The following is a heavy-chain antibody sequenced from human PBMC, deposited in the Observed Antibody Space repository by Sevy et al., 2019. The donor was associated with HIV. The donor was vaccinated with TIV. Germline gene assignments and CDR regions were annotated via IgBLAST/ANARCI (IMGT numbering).Heavy chain of an antibody. CDR1: GGTFSSYA. J-gene: IGHJ3*02. Sequence: ASVKVSCKASGGTFSSYAISWVRQAPGQGLEWMGGIIPIFGTENYAQKFQGRVTITAEKSTSTAYMELSSLRSEETAVYYCARGIGIAVAETEAFDIWGQGTMVTVSS. CDR2: IIPIFGTE. D-gene: IGHD6-19*01. CDR3: ARGIGIAVAETEAFDI. V-gene: IGHV1-69*06.